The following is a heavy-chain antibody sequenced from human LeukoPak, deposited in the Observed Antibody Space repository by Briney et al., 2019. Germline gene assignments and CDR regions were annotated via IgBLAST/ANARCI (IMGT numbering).Heavy chain of an antibody. J-gene: IGHJ4*02. D-gene: IGHD6-6*01. CDR2: VYYTGST. CDR3: ARARIAVSYFDS. V-gene: IGHV4-59*01. CDR1: GDSISTYY. Sequence: PSETLSLTCTVSGDSISTYYWSWIRQPPGKGLEWIGYVYYTGSTNHNPSLRSRVTISVDTSNNQFSLKMRSVTAADTAVYYCARARIAVSYFDSWGRGALVTVSS.